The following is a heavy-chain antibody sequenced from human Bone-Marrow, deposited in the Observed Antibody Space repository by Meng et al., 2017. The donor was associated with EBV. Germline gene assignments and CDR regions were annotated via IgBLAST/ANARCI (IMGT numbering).Heavy chain of an antibody. CDR1: GGTSRSDA. J-gene: IGHJ4*02. D-gene: IGHD3-10*01. V-gene: IGHV1-69*01. Sequence: QGQVRQSGAEVKKPGSSVKVSGRTSGGTSRSDAVSWVRQAPGQGLEWMGGLIPMVGAPHYAQKFQGRVTIIADESTSTHSMELNSLRSEDTAMYYCASESGRGFTPDYWGQGTLVTVSS. CDR3: ASESGRGFTPDY. CDR2: LIPMVGAP.